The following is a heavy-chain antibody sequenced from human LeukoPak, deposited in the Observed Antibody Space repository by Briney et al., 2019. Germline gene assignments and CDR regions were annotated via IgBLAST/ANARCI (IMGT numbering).Heavy chain of an antibody. CDR1: GIPFSDFY. J-gene: IGHJ4*02. D-gene: IGHD3-22*01. V-gene: IGHV3-53*01. CDR2: IYSGGNT. CDR3: ARLLYYYDSSIYQRYFDY. Sequence: GGSLRLSCVVSGIPFSDFYMNWVRQAPGKGLEWVSIIYSGGNTHYADSVKGRFTISRDNSQNTLYLQVNSLRPEDTAVYYCARLLYYYDSSIYQRYFDYWGQGTLVTVSS.